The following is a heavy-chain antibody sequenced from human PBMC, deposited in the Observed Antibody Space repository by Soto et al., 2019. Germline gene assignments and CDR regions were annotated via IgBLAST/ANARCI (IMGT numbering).Heavy chain of an antibody. D-gene: IGHD6-6*01. J-gene: IGHJ6*02. Sequence: GSLRLSCAASGFTFSSYSMNWVRQAPGKGLEWVSSISSSSSYIYYADSVKGRFTISRDNAKNSLYLQMDSLRAEDTAVYYCARDTAIAARPRPPYYYGMDVWGQGTTVTVSS. CDR3: ARDTAIAARPRPPYYYGMDV. CDR1: GFTFSSYS. V-gene: IGHV3-21*01. CDR2: ISSSSSYI.